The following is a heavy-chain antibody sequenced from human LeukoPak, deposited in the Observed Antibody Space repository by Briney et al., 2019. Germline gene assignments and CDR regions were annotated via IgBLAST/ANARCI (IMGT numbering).Heavy chain of an antibody. CDR2: MNPNSGNT. V-gene: IGHV1-8*01. Sequence: ASVTVSFKASGYTFTIYDINWVRQAPGQGLEWLGWMNPNSGNTGYAQKFQGRVTMTRNTSISTAYMELSSLRSEDTAVYYCARGAGEDYYYYGMDVWGQGATVTVSS. J-gene: IGHJ6*02. CDR3: ARGAGEDYYYYGMDV. CDR1: GYTFTIYD. D-gene: IGHD2-21*01.